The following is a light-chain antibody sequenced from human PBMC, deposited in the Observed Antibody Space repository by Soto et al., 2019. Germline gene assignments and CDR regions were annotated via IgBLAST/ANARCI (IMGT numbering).Light chain of an antibody. CDR3: QQYQSYPPT. Sequence: EIVLTQSPATLSLSPGERATLSCRASQSVSSYLAWYQQKPGQAPRLLIYDASNRATGIPARFSGSGSGTDFTLTISSLEPEDFAVYYCQQYQSYPPTFGQGTKVEIK. CDR2: DAS. V-gene: IGKV3-11*01. CDR1: QSVSSY. J-gene: IGKJ1*01.